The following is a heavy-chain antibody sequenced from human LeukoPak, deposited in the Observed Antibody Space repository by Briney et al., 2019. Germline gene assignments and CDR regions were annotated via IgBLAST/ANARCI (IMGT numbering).Heavy chain of an antibody. V-gene: IGHV4-38-2*01. CDR2: IYHSGST. D-gene: IGHD2-2*01. CDR1: GYSISSGYY. J-gene: IGHJ5*02. Sequence: PSETLSLTCAVSGYSISSGYYWGWIRQPPGKGLEWIGSIYHSGSTYYNPSLKSRVTISLDTSKNQFSLKLSSVAAADTAVYYCARHLPCSSTTCYLGWFGPWGQGTLVTVSS. CDR3: ARHLPCSSTTCYLGWFGP.